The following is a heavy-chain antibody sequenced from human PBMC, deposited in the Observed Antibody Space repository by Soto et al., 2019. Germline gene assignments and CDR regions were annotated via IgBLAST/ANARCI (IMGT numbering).Heavy chain of an antibody. V-gene: IGHV1-69*13. CDR3: ARAEYSSSSGGAFDI. D-gene: IGHD6-6*01. J-gene: IGHJ3*02. CDR2: IIPIFGTA. CDR1: GGTFSSYA. Sequence: AASVKVSCKASGGTFSSYAISWVRQAPGQGLEWMGGIIPIFGTANYAQKFQGRVTITADESTSTAYMELSSLRSEDTAVYYCARAEYSSSSGGAFDIWGQGTMVTVSS.